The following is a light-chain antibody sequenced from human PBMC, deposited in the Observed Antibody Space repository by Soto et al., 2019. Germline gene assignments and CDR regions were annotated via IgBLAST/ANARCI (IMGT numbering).Light chain of an antibody. CDR3: QQYNNWPLT. CDR1: QSVSSN. Sequence: EIVMTQSPATLSVSPGERATLSCRASQSVSSNLAWYQQKPGQAPRLLIYGASTRATGIPARFSGSGSGTEFTLFICFLLSEDFAVYYCQQYNNWPLTFGQGTKVDIK. CDR2: GAS. J-gene: IGKJ1*01. V-gene: IGKV3-15*01.